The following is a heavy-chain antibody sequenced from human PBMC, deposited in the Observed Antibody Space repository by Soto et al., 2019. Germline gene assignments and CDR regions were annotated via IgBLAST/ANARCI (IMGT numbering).Heavy chain of an antibody. V-gene: IGHV3-30-3*01. Sequence: QVQLVESGGGVVQPGGSLRLSCAASGFTFSSYAMHWVRQAPGKGLEWVAVISYDGSNKYYADSVKGRFTISRDNSKNTLYLQMNSLRAEDTAVYYCARDVEAAAGGMDVWGQGTTVTVSS. CDR1: GFTFSSYA. CDR3: ARDVEAAAGGMDV. CDR2: ISYDGSNK. J-gene: IGHJ6*02. D-gene: IGHD6-13*01.